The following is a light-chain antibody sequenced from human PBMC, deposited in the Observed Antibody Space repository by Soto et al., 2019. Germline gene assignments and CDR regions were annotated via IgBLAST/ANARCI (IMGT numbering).Light chain of an antibody. Sequence: EFVLTQSPGTLSLSPGERATLSCRASQTVRNNYLALYQQKPGQAPRLLIYDASSRATGIPDRFSGGGSGTDFTLTISRLEPEDFAVYYCQQRSNWPSITFGQGTRLEI. V-gene: IGKV3D-20*02. CDR3: QQRSNWPSIT. CDR1: QTVRNNY. CDR2: DAS. J-gene: IGKJ5*01.